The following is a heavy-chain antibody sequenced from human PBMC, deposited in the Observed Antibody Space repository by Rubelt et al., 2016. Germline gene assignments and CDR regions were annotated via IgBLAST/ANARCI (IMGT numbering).Heavy chain of an antibody. Sequence: QVQLQQWGAGLLKPSETLSLTCTVSGGSINSDYWSWFRQPPGKGLEWIGYIYYTGSTNYNPSLKTRVTISVDTSKNHVSLKLTSVTAADTAVYYCARRTAGARRDHFDYWGQGTLVTVSS. D-gene: IGHD2-8*02. V-gene: IGHV4-59*01. J-gene: IGHJ4*02. CDR2: IYYTGST. CDR3: ARRTAGARRDHFDY. CDR1: GGSINSDY.